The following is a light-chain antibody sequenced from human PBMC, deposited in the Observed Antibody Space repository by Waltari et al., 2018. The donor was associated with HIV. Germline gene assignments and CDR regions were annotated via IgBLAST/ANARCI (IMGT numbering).Light chain of an antibody. CDR2: DAS. V-gene: IGKV3-11*01. CDR3: QQRHSWPLS. Sequence: EITLTQSPVDLSLSPGDRATLSCRANVTIVNFLGWYQQRPGQSPSLLIYDASKRVTGVPVRFSGSGSGTDFSLIINNIQPEDAALYYCQQRHSWPLSFGGGTKV. J-gene: IGKJ4*01. CDR1: VTIVNF.